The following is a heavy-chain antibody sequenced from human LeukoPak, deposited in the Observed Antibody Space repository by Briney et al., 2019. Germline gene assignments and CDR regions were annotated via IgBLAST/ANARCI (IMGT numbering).Heavy chain of an antibody. CDR1: GYTFTSFG. Sequence: GASVKVSCKASGYTFTSFGISWVRQAPGQGLEWMGWISGYSGSTNYAEKLQGRVTMTTDTSTSTAYMELRSLRSDDTAVYYCARGYCSGGSCYHNDYWGQGTLVTVSS. D-gene: IGHD2-15*01. CDR3: ARGYCSGGSCYHNDY. V-gene: IGHV1-18*01. J-gene: IGHJ4*02. CDR2: ISGYSGST.